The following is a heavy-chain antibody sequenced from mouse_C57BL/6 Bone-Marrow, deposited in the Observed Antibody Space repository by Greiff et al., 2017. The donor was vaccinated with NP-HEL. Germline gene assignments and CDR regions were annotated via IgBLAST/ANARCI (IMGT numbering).Heavy chain of an antibody. V-gene: IGHV1-26*01. CDR2: INPNNGGT. CDR1: GYTFTDYY. J-gene: IGHJ3*01. CDR3: ARMMGGY. Sequence: EVQLQQSGPELVKPGASVKISCKASGYTFTDYYMNWVKQSHGKSLEWIGDINPNNGGTSYNQKFKGKATLTVDKSSSTAYMELRSLTSEDSAVYYCARMMGGYWGQGTLVTVSA. D-gene: IGHD2-3*01.